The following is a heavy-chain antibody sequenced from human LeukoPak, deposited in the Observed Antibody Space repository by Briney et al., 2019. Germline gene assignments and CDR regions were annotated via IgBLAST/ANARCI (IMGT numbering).Heavy chain of an antibody. CDR3: AGEYNGYYGLVDY. Sequence: SETLSLTCTVSGGSVSSGSYYWSWIRQPPGKGLEWIGYIYYSGSTNYNPSLKSRVTISVDTSKNQFSLKLSSVTAADTAVYYCAGEYNGYYGLVDYWGQGTLVTVSS. D-gene: IGHD3-22*01. CDR2: IYYSGST. V-gene: IGHV4-61*01. CDR1: GGSVSSGSYY. J-gene: IGHJ4*02.